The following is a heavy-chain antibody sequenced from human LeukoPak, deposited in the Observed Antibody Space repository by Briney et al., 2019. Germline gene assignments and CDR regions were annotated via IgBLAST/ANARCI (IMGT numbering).Heavy chain of an antibody. J-gene: IGHJ4*02. CDR1: GGSFSGYY. Sequence: PSETLSLTCAVYGGSFSGYYWSWIRQPPGKGLEWIGYIYYSGSTNYNPSLKSRVTISVDTSKNQFSLKLSSVTAADTAVYFCARGFRGDNFDYWGQGTLVTVSS. V-gene: IGHV4-59*01. CDR2: IYYSGST. CDR3: ARGFRGDNFDY. D-gene: IGHD7-27*01.